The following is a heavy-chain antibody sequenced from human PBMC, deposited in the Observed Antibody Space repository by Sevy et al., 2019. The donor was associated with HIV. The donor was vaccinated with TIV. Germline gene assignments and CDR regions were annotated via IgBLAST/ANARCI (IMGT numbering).Heavy chain of an antibody. Sequence: GGSLRLSCAASGFTFSSYSMNWVRQAPGKGLEWVSSISSSSSYIYYADSVKGRFTISRDNAKNSLYLQMNSLRAEDTAVYYCARDGISEWSGYRHYYYGMDVWGQGTTVTISS. V-gene: IGHV3-21*01. CDR2: ISSSSSYI. CDR1: GFTFSSYS. J-gene: IGHJ6*02. CDR3: ARDGISEWSGYRHYYYGMDV. D-gene: IGHD3-3*01.